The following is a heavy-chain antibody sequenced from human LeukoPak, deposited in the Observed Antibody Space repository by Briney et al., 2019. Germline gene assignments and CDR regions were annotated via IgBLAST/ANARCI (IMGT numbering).Heavy chain of an antibody. CDR1: GDSISSGYY. V-gene: IGHV4-38-2*02. D-gene: IGHD2-2*01. Sequence: SETLSLTCTVSGDSISSGYYWGWIRQSPGKGLGWIGSVYHTGSTNYNPSLHRRVTMSVDTSKSQFSLSLRSVTAADTAVYYCAKGIKCSSLSCDAFGPWGQGTPVTVSS. CDR3: AKGIKCSSLSCDAFGP. J-gene: IGHJ5*02. CDR2: VYHTGST.